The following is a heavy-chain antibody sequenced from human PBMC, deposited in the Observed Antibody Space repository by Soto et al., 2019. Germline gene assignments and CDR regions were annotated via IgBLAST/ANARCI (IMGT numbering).Heavy chain of an antibody. CDR1: GGSISSGGYY. Sequence: QVQLQESGPGLVKPSQTLSLTCTVSGGSISSGGYYWSWIRQHPGKGLEWIGYIYYSGSTYYNPSPKSRVTISVDTAKNQFSLKLSSVTAADTAVYYCARESPMYNWNYVGPHAIDSWGQGTLVTVSS. CDR2: IYYSGST. J-gene: IGHJ4*02. D-gene: IGHD1-7*01. V-gene: IGHV4-31*03. CDR3: ARESPMYNWNYVGPHAIDS.